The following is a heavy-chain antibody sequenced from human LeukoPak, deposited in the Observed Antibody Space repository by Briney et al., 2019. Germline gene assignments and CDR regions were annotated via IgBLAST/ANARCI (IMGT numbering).Heavy chain of an antibody. Sequence: GRSLRLSCAASGFTFSSHAMSWVRQPPGEGLEWVSAVSGSGDNTYYADSVKGRFTISRDNSKNTLYLHMSSLRAEDTAVYYCACTAYYYYYLDVWGKGTTVTVSS. CDR2: VSGSGDNT. V-gene: IGHV3-23*01. J-gene: IGHJ6*03. CDR1: GFTFSSHA. D-gene: IGHD5-18*01. CDR3: ACTAYYYYYLDV.